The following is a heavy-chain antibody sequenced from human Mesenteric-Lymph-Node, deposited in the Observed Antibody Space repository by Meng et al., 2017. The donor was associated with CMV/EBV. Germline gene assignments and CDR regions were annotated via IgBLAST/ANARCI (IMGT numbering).Heavy chain of an antibody. CDR1: GFTFSSYW. J-gene: IGHJ6*02. V-gene: IGHV3-7*01. Sequence: GGSLRLSCVASGFTFSSYWMTWVRQAPGKGLEWVASIKFDASEKYHVDSVKGRFAISRDNAKNSLYLQMNSLRVEDTAVCHCARGHLGLDDWGQGTTVTVSS. CDR2: IKFDASEK. CDR3: ARGHLGLDD.